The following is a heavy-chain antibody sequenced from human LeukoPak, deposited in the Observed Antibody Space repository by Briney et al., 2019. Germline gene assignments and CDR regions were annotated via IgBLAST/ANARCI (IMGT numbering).Heavy chain of an antibody. CDR1: GYSFTEYY. Sequence: ASVKVSCKASGYSFTEYYMYWVRQAPGQGLEWMGIINPSDGSTSYPQKFQGRVTMTRDTSTSTVYMDLSSLTSEDTAVYYCARTHLMRGLFWFWGQGTLVTVSS. CDR2: INPSDGST. D-gene: IGHD3-3*01. J-gene: IGHJ4*02. V-gene: IGHV1-46*01. CDR3: ARTHLMRGLFWF.